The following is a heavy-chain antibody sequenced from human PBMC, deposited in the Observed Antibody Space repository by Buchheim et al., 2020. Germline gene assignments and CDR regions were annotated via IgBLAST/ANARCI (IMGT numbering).Heavy chain of an antibody. D-gene: IGHD4-17*01. CDR2: NK. Sequence: NKYYADSVKGRFTISRDNSKNTLDLQMNSLRAEDTAAYYCERDRGATAVTSLDYWGQGTL. CDR3: ERDRGATAVTSLDY. V-gene: IGHV3-30*01. J-gene: IGHJ4*02.